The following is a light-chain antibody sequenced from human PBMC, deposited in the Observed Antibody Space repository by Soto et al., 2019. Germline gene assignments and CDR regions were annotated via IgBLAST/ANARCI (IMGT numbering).Light chain of an antibody. V-gene: IGLV2-14*01. CDR3: SSYTSINTGV. CDR1: SSDVVGYNY. CDR2: EVS. J-gene: IGLJ3*02. Sequence: QSALTQPASVSGSPGQSITISCTGTSSDVVGYNYVSWYQQHPGKAPKLMIYEVSNRPSGVSNRFSGSKSGNTASLAISGLQAEDEADYYCSSYTSINTGVFGGGTKVTLL.